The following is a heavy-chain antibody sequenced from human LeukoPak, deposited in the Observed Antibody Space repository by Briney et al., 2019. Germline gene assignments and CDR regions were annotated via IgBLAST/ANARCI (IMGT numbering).Heavy chain of an antibody. J-gene: IGHJ4*02. Sequence: GGSLELSCAASGFTFSVYSMNWVRQAPGKRLEWVSSVSSGSGYIYYADSVKGRFTISRDNAKNSLYLQMNSLRAEDTAVYYCARPTSSSSWSPSLYWGQGTLVTVSS. CDR2: VSSGSGYI. D-gene: IGHD6-13*01. CDR3: ARPTSSSSWSPSLY. CDR1: GFTFSVYS. V-gene: IGHV3-21*01.